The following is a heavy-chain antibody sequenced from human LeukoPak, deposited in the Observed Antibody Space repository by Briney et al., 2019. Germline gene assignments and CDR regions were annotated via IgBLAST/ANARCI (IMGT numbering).Heavy chain of an antibody. D-gene: IGHD4-17*01. CDR3: AKCFRTTVTTVDY. CDR1: GFTFRNHG. J-gene: IGHJ4*02. CDR2: IGYDESKK. V-gene: IGHV3-30*02. Sequence: PGGSLRLSCVASGFTFRNHGMQWVRQAPGRGLEWVALIGYDESKKYYADSVKGRFTISRDNSKNTLFMQMNSLRAEDTAIYYCAKCFRTTVTTVDYWGQGTLVTVSS.